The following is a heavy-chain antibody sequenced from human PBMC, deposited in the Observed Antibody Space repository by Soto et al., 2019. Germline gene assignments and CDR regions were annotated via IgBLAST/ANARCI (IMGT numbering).Heavy chain of an antibody. Sequence: ESGGGLVKPGGSLRLSCAASGFTFSDYYMTWIRQPPGKGLEWVSYISGSGTTIYYAESVKGRFTVSRDNARNSLYLQMSSLRAEDTAVYYCASDPYYYASAHWGQGALVTVSS. V-gene: IGHV3-11*01. D-gene: IGHD3-10*01. J-gene: IGHJ4*02. CDR1: GFTFSDYY. CDR2: ISGSGTTI. CDR3: ASDPYYYASAH.